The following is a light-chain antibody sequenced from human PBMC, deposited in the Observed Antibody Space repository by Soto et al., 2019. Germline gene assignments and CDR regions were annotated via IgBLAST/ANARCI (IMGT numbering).Light chain of an antibody. CDR2: DAS. CDR1: QSVSSY. Sequence: EIVLTQSPATLSLSPGERATLSCRASQSVSSYLAWYQQKPGQAPRLLIYDASDRATGIPDRFSGSGSGTDFTLTFSSLEPEDFAVYYCQQYINWPITFGQGTRLEIK. V-gene: IGKV3-11*01. J-gene: IGKJ5*01. CDR3: QQYINWPIT.